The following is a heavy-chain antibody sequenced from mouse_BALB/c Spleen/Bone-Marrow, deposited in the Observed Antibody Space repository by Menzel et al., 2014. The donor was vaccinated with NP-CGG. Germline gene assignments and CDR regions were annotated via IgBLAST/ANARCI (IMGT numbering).Heavy chain of an antibody. Sequence: DVQLVESGGGLVKPGGSLKLSCAASGFTSSDYFMYWVRQTPEKRLEWVATISDGGSSTYYPDSVKGRFTISRDNAKNNLYLQMKSLKSEDIAMYYCARRDYCAGSYRYFYDWGAGTTVTGSS. V-gene: IGHV5-4*02. CDR1: GFTSSDYF. CDR2: ISDGGSST. CDR3: ARRDYCAGSYRYFYD. D-gene: IGHD1-1*01. J-gene: IGHJ1*01.